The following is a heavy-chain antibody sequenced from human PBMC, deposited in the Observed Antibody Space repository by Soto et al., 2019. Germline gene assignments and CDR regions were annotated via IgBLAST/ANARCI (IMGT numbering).Heavy chain of an antibody. CDR2: INPSGVRT. V-gene: IGHV1-46*01. Sequence: ASVKVSCKASGNSFTTYYMHWVRQAPGQGLEWMGIINPSGVRTTYAQKFQGRVTMTRDTSTSTFHMELSSLTSEDTAVYYCAGLYHYDSSGYYDYWGQGTLVTVSS. J-gene: IGHJ4*02. D-gene: IGHD3-22*01. CDR1: GNSFTTYY. CDR3: AGLYHYDSSGYYDY.